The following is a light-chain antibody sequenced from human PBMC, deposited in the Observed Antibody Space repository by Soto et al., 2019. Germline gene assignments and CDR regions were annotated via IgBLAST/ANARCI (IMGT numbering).Light chain of an antibody. CDR1: SSDIGSYNL. V-gene: IGLV2-23*01. J-gene: IGLJ2*01. CDR2: EGN. CDR3: CSYAGSVV. Sequence: QSVLTQPASVSGSPGQSITISCTGTSSDIGSYNLVSWYQQHPGKAPKLMMYEGNKRPSGVSNRFSGSKSGNTASLTISGLQAEDEADYYCCSYAGSVVFGGGTKLTVL.